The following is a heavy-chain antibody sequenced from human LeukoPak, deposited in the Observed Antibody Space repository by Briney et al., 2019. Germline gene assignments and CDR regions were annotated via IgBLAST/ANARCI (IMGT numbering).Heavy chain of an antibody. CDR2: ISSGGSTI. Sequence: GGSLRLSCAASGLTFSSYAMNWVRQAPGKGLEWVSYISSGGSTIYYADAVKGRFTISRDNAKNSLYLQMNSLRAEDTAIYYCAREYLGGSDYWGQGTLVTVSP. V-gene: IGHV3-48*03. CDR1: GLTFSSYA. J-gene: IGHJ4*02. CDR3: AREYLGGSDY. D-gene: IGHD5-12*01.